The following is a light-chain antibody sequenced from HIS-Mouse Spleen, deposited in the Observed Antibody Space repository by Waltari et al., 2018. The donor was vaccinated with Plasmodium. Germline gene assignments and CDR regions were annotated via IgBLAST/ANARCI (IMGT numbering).Light chain of an antibody. V-gene: IGKV1-33*01. CDR2: DAS. CDR1: QDISNY. J-gene: IGKJ4*01. Sequence: DIQMTPSPSSLSASVGDRVTITCQASQDISNYLNWYQQNPGKAPKLLIYDASNLETGVPSRFSGSGSGTDFTFTISSLQPEDIATYYCQQYDNLPPLTFGGGTKVEIK. CDR3: QQYDNLPPLT.